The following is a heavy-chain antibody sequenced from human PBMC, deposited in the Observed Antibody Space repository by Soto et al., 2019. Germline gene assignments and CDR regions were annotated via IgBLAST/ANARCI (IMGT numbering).Heavy chain of an antibody. CDR3: ARQPYTSGAYYFDY. V-gene: IGHV4-59*08. J-gene: IGHJ4*02. CDR1: GDSIISYY. Sequence: PSETLSLTCTVAGDSIISYYWSWIRQPPGKGLEWIGYIFHTGSANYNPSLKSRVTISIDTSKNQFSLRLSSVTAADTAVYYCARQPYTSGAYYFDYWGQGTPVTVSS. CDR2: IFHTGSA. D-gene: IGHD6-19*01.